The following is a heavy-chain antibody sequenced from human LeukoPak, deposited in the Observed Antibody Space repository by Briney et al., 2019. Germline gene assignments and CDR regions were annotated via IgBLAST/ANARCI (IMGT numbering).Heavy chain of an antibody. V-gene: IGHV3-7*01. Sequence: PGGSLRLSCAASGFTFSSYWLTWVRQAPGKGLEWVANIKQDGSEKYYVDSVKGRFTISRDNAKNSLYLQMNSLRAEDTAVYYCARVPTDRDFWSAGYYYYMDVWGKGTTVTVSS. CDR1: GFTFSSYW. CDR3: ARVPTDRDFWSAGYYYYMDV. J-gene: IGHJ6*03. D-gene: IGHD3-3*01. CDR2: IKQDGSEK.